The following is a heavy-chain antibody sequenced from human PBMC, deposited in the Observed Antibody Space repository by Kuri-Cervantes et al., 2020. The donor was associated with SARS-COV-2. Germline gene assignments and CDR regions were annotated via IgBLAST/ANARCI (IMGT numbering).Heavy chain of an antibody. CDR2: IYTSGST. CDR3: ARGRRLRWLSGYYYYYYMDV. Sequence: SETLSLTCTVSGGSISSYYWSWIRQPAGKGLEWIGRIYTSGSTNYNPSLKSRVTMSVDTSKNQFSLKLSSVTAADTAVYYCARGRRLRWLSGYYYYYYMDVWGKGTTVTVSS. CDR1: GGSISSYY. D-gene: IGHD4-23*01. J-gene: IGHJ6*03. V-gene: IGHV4-4*07.